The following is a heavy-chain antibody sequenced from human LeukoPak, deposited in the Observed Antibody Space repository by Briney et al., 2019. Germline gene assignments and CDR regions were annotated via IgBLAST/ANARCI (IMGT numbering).Heavy chain of an antibody. Sequence: SETLSLTCTVSGGSISSYYWSWIRQPPGKGLEWIGYIYYSGSTNYNPSLKSRVTISVDTSKNQFSLKLSSVTAADTAVYYCARHFGRITMARGGRLDVWGQGTTVTVSS. V-gene: IGHV4-59*08. CDR3: ARHFGRITMARGGRLDV. J-gene: IGHJ6*02. CDR1: GGSISSYY. CDR2: IYYSGST. D-gene: IGHD3-10*01.